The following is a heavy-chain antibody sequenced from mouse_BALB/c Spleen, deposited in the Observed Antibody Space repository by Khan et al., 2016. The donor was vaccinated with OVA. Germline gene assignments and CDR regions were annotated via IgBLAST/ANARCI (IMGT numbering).Heavy chain of an antibody. CDR1: GYSFTSYY. CDR3: TRHGYVAWFTY. V-gene: IGHV1S135*01. Sequence: EVELVESGPELMKPGASVKISCKASGYSFTSYYIHWVMQSHGKSLEWIGYIDPFSGGTTYNQKFKGKATLTVDKSSSTAYIHLSSLTSEDSAVYYCTRHGYVAWFTYWGKGTLVTVSA. J-gene: IGHJ3*01. D-gene: IGHD2-2*01. CDR2: IDPFSGGT.